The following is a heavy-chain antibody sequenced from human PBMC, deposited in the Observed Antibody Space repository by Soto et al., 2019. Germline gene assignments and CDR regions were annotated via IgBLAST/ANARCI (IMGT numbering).Heavy chain of an antibody. D-gene: IGHD2-2*01. Sequence: QVQLVQSGAEVKKPGASVKVSCKASGYTFTSYDINWVRQATGQGLEWMGWMNPNSGNTGYAQKFQGRVTMTMNTSICTAYMELRSLRSEDTAVDYCASRHLDYCSLTSCYPYMDVWGKGTPVTVSS. CDR1: GYTFTSYD. CDR2: MNPNSGNT. J-gene: IGHJ6*03. CDR3: ASRHLDYCSLTSCYPYMDV. V-gene: IGHV1-8*01.